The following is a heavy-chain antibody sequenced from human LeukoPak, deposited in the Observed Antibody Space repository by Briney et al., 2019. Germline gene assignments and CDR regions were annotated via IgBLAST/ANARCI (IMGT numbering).Heavy chain of an antibody. CDR3: AKGMTTGPRSVYHYMDV. J-gene: IGHJ6*03. D-gene: IGHD4-17*01. V-gene: IGHV3-33*06. CDR2: LWYDGSNE. CDR1: GFTFRGHG. Sequence: PGGSLRLSCVASGFTFRGHGMHWVRQAPGKGLEWLSLLWYDGSNEYYADSVKGRFTISRDNSKNTLYLQMNSLRAEDTAVYYCAKGMTTGPRSVYHYMDVWGKGTTVTVSS.